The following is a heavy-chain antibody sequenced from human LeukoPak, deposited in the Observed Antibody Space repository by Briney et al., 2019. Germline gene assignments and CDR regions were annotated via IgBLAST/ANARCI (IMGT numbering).Heavy chain of an antibody. J-gene: IGHJ4*02. Sequence: PSETLSLTCTVSGGSITSYYWSWIRQPPGKGLEWIGYIYYSGSTNYNPSLKSRVTISVDTSKNQFSLKLSTVTAADTAVYYCAREDSSSWYVDWGRGTLVTVSS. D-gene: IGHD6-13*01. CDR2: IYYSGST. CDR3: AREDSSSWYVD. V-gene: IGHV4-59*01. CDR1: GGSITSYY.